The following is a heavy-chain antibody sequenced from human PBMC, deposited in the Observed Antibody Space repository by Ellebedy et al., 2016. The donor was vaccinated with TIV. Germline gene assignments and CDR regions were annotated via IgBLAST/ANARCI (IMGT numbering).Heavy chain of an antibody. V-gene: IGHV3-30*02. D-gene: IGHD4-17*01. J-gene: IGHJ4*02. CDR3: VKNGDYASLPK. Sequence: PGGSLRLSCAASGFXXITYAFHWVXXPQGKGLEWVAFLQYDGSNKNYADSGKGRVTISRDNSKNTLYLQMNSLRTEDKAVYYCVKNGDYASLPKWGQGTLGTVSS. CDR2: LQYDGSNK. CDR1: GFXXITYA.